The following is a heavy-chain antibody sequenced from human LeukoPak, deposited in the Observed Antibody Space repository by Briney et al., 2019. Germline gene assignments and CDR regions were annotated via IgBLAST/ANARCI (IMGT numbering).Heavy chain of an antibody. CDR2: INHSGST. J-gene: IGHJ5*02. CDR3: ARRQHIDYSQNWFDP. V-gene: IGHV4-34*01. Sequence: SETLSLTCAVYGGSSSGYYWSWTRQPPGKGLEWIGEINHSGSTNYNPSLKSRVTISVDTSKNQFSLKLSSVTAADTAVYYCARRQHIDYSQNWFDPWGQGTLVTVSS. D-gene: IGHD4-11*01. CDR1: GGSSSGYY.